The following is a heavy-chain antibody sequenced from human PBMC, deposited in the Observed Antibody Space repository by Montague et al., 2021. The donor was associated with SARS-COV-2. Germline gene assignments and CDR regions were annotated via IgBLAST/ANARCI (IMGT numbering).Heavy chain of an antibody. CDR2: LSGSGSNT. Sequence: SLRLSCAASGFTFSTYAMTWVRQAPGKGLEWVSALSGSGSNTYYADSVKGRFTISRDNSKNTLYLQMNSLRVDDTAVYYCAKKCGISCHRFEFWGLGTLVAVSS. D-gene: IGHD2-2*01. J-gene: IGHJ4*02. CDR3: AKKCGISCHRFEF. CDR1: GFTFSTYA. V-gene: IGHV3-23*01.